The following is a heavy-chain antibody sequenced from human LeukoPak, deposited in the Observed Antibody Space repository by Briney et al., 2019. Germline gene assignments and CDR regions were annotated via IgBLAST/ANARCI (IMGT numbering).Heavy chain of an antibody. CDR1: GGSISSSSYY. CDR2: IYYSGST. J-gene: IGHJ4*02. Sequence: PSETLSLTCTVSGGSISSSSYYWGWIRQPPGKGLEWIGSIYYSGSTYYNPSLKSRVTISVDTSKNQFSLKLSSVTAADTAVYYCARVVVVVAATPFFDYWGQGTLVTVSS. D-gene: IGHD2-15*01. V-gene: IGHV4-39*07. CDR3: ARVVVVVAATPFFDY.